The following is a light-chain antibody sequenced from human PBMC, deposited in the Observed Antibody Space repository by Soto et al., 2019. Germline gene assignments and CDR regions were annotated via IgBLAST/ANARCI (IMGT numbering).Light chain of an antibody. CDR3: QQYGSSRT. V-gene: IGKV3-20*01. CDR1: QSISSSY. Sequence: EIVLTQSPGTLSLSPGERATLSCRASQSISSSYLAWYQQKPGQAPRLLVYGASSRATGIADRFGGSGSGTDFTLTISRLEPEDFAVYYCQQYGSSRTFGQGTKVEIK. J-gene: IGKJ1*01. CDR2: GAS.